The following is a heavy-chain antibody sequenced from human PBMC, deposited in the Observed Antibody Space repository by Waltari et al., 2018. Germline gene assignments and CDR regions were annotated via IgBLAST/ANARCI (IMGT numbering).Heavy chain of an antibody. D-gene: IGHD6-19*01. Sequence: QVQLVQSGAEVKKPGASVKVSCKSSGYTFTSHWMHWVRQAPGQGPEWMGVISPKGGDTSCGQQKFQGRLTMTRDTSTSTDYMELSSLRSEDTAIYYCARDNSYTRERSGWWFDPWGPGTLVTVSS. J-gene: IGHJ5*02. CDR2: ISPKGGDT. V-gene: IGHV1-46*01. CDR3: ARDNSYTRERSGWWFDP. CDR1: GYTFTSHW.